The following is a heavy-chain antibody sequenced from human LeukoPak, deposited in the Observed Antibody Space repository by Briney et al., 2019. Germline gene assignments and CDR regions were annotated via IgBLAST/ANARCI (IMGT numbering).Heavy chain of an antibody. V-gene: IGHV3-23*01. CDR2: ISGSGGST. Sequence: GGSLRLSCAASGFTFSSYAMGWVRQAPGKGLEWVSAISGSGGSTYYADSVKGRFTISRDNSKNTLYLQMNSLRAEDTAVYYCAKDPLSYYYYYYMDVWGKGTTVTVSS. CDR3: AKDPLSYYYYYYMDV. CDR1: GFTFSSYA. J-gene: IGHJ6*03.